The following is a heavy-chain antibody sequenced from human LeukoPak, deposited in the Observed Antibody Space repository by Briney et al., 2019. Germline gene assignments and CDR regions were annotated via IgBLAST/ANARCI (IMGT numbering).Heavy chain of an antibody. D-gene: IGHD4-17*01. Sequence: SETLSLTCTVSGESISSNRYYWTWIRQPPGKGLEWIGNIHHSGNFYYSPSLKSRVSISVDTSKNQFSLRVTSVTAADTAVYYCARGPDYAKVGYWGQGTLVTVSS. CDR1: GESISSNRYY. J-gene: IGHJ4*02. CDR2: IHHSGNF. V-gene: IGHV4-39*07. CDR3: ARGPDYAKVGY.